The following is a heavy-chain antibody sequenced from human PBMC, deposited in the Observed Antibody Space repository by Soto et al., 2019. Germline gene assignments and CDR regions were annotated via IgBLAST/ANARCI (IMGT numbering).Heavy chain of an antibody. D-gene: IGHD1-26*01. CDR2: ISSAGSNR. J-gene: IGHJ6*02. CDR1: GFTFSNYA. CDR3: AREAESVVGASYYYFYGMDV. V-gene: IGHV3-30*09. Sequence: QVQLVESGGGVVQPGRSLRLSCAASGFTFSNYAIHWVRQAPGKGLEWLALISSAGSNRYYADSVMGRFAISRDNSKSTSYLLMNSLRTEDTAVYFCAREAESVVGASYYYFYGMDVWGQGTTVTVSS.